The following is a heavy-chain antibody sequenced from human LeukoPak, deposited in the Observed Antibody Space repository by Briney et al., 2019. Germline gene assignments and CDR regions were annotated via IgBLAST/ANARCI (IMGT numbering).Heavy chain of an antibody. CDR2: IYYSGST. CDR1: GGSISSHY. CDR3: ARGWDPNSFDY. J-gene: IGHJ4*02. V-gene: IGHV4-59*11. D-gene: IGHD1-26*01. Sequence: PSETLSLTCTVSGGSISSHYWSWIRQPPGKGLEWIGYIYYSGSTNYNPSLKSRVTISIDTSKNQFSLKLSSVTAADTTVYFCARGWDPNSFDYWGQGTLVTVSS.